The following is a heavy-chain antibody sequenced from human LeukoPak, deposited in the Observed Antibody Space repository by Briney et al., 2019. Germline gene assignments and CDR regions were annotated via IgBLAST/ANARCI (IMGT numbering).Heavy chain of an antibody. CDR3: ARGDSRAAAGTRFSGWFDP. D-gene: IGHD6-13*01. V-gene: IGHV3-48*01. CDR2: ISSSSSTI. Sequence: GGSLRLSCAASGFTFSGYWMSWVRQAPGKGLEWVSYISSSSSTIYYADSVKGRFTISRDNAKNSLYLQMNSLRAEDTAVYYCARGDSRAAAGTRFSGWFDPWGQGTLVTVSS. J-gene: IGHJ5*02. CDR1: GFTFSGYW.